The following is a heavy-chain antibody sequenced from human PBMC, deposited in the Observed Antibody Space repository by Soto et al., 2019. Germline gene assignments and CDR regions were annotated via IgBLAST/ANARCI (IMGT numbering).Heavy chain of an antibody. CDR1: GGSISNYY. D-gene: IGHD2-2*01. CDR3: ARDVYGSSTSGYYYYGMDV. V-gene: IGHV4-4*07. J-gene: IGHJ6*02. Sequence: QVQLQESGPGLVKPSETLSLTCTVSGGSISNYYWSLIRQPAGKGLEWIGHIYASGSTNYNPSLKSGVTMSVDTSKNQFSLKLRSVTAANTAVYYCARDVYGSSTSGYYYYGMDVWGQGTTVTVSS. CDR2: IYASGST.